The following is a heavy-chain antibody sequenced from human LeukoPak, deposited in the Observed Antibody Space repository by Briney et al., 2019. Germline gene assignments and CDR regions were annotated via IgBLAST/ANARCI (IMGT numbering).Heavy chain of an antibody. CDR1: GGSISGGSYY. J-gene: IGHJ6*02. CDR2: IYTSSST. D-gene: IGHD3-3*01. CDR3: ARGRYDFLSASPYGMDI. Sequence: SETLSLTCTVSGGSISGGSYYWSCIRQPAGKGLEWIGHIYTSSSTNYNPSLKSRITVSTATTKNQFSLKLSSVTAADTAVYYCARGRYDFLSASPYGMDICGQGTTVTVSS. V-gene: IGHV4-61*09.